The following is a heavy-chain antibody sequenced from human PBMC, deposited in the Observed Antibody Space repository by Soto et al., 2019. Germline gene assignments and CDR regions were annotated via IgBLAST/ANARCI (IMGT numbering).Heavy chain of an antibody. Sequence: QLQLQESGPGLVKPSETLSLTCTVSGGSISSSSYYWGWIRQPPGKGLEWIGSIYYSGSTYYNPSLKSRVTISVDTSKNQFSLKLSSVTAADTAVYYCARRGDSARWSYYFDYWGQGTLVTVSS. J-gene: IGHJ4*02. CDR3: ARRGDSARWSYYFDY. CDR1: GGSISSSSYY. CDR2: IYYSGST. V-gene: IGHV4-39*01. D-gene: IGHD3-16*01.